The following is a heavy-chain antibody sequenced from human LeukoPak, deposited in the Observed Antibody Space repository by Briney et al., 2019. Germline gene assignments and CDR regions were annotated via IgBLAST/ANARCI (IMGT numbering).Heavy chain of an antibody. CDR3: VRDRGTYRPIDY. CDR1: AFSLNAYN. D-gene: IGHD1-26*01. V-gene: IGHV3-21*04. J-gene: IGHJ4*02. CDR2: ISYTGTYI. Sequence: PGGSLRLSCAASAFSLNAYNMNWVRRAPGKGLEWVSSISYTGTYIYYADSVKGRFTISRDNARNSLYLQMNSLRAEDTAIYYCVRDRGTYRPIDYWGQGTLVTVSS.